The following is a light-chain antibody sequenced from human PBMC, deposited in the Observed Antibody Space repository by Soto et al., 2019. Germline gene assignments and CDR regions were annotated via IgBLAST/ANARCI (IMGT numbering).Light chain of an antibody. CDR1: QSVSSY. CDR2: GAS. V-gene: IGKV3-15*01. Sequence: EILMTQSPATLSVSPGERATLSCRASQSVSSYLAWYQQRPGQAPRLLIHGASTRATGIPARFSGSGSGTEFTLTISSLQSEDFAVYYCQPYNNWPLTFGGGTKVDNK. J-gene: IGKJ4*01. CDR3: QPYNNWPLT.